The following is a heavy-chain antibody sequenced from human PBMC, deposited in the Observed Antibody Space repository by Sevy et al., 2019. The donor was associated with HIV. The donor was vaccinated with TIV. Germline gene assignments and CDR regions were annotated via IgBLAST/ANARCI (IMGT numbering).Heavy chain of an antibody. D-gene: IGHD1-7*01. Sequence: GGSLRLSCAASGFTFSKYWMGWVRQAPGKGLEWVANIKQDAGQKYYVDSVKGRFTISRDNAKNSLYLQMTSLRAEDTAVYFWAGDDWNYYFDYWGQGTLVTVSS. CDR2: IKQDAGQK. J-gene: IGHJ4*02. CDR1: GFTFSKYW. CDR3: AGDDWNYYFDY. V-gene: IGHV3-7*01.